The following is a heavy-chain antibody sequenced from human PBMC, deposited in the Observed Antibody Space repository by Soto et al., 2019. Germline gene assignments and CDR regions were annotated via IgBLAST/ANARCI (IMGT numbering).Heavy chain of an antibody. CDR2: IKQSGSEK. V-gene: IGHV3-7*03. CDR1: GFTSSSYW. Sequence: GGSLRLSCAASGFTSSSYWMSWVRQAPGKGLEWVANIKQSGSEKYYVDSVKGRFTISRDNAKNLLYLQMNSLRAEDTAVYYCAKDLYGKMSARALDSWGQGSLVTVSS. D-gene: IGHD1-26*01. J-gene: IGHJ4*02. CDR3: AKDLYGKMSARALDS.